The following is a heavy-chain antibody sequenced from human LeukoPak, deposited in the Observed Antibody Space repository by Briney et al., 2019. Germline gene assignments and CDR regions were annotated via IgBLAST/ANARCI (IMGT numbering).Heavy chain of an antibody. J-gene: IGHJ5*02. V-gene: IGHV4-39*07. CDR1: GGSISSSSYY. Sequence: PSETLSLTCTVSGGSISSSSYYWGWIRQPPGKGLEWIGSIYYSGSTNYNPSLKSRVTMSVDTSKNQFSLKLSSVTAADTAVYYCARDQSSGWYSGNWFDPWGQGTLVTVSS. CDR3: ARDQSSGWYSGNWFDP. CDR2: IYYSGST. D-gene: IGHD6-19*01.